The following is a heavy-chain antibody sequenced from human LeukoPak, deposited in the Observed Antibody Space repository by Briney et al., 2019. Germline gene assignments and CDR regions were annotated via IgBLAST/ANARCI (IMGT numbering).Heavy chain of an antibody. CDR2: IYPGDSDT. V-gene: IGHV5-51*01. CDR3: ARHQGDYAYYYYMDV. Sequence: GESLKISCKGSGYSFTSYWIGWVRQMPGKGLEWMGIIYPGDSDTRYSPSFQGQVTISADKSISTAYLQWSSLKASDTAMYYCARHQGDYAYYYYMDVWGKGTTVTVSS. D-gene: IGHD4-17*01. J-gene: IGHJ6*03. CDR1: GYSFTSYW.